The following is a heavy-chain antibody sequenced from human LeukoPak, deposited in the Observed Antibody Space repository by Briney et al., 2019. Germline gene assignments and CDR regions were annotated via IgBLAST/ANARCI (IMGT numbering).Heavy chain of an antibody. CDR1: GYTFTSFG. J-gene: IGHJ5*02. CDR3: ARDREYCSGGSCYSWFDP. Sequence: ASVKVSCKASGYTFTSFGISWVRQAPGQGLEWMGWISAYNGNTNYAQKLQGRVTMTTDTSTSTAYMELRSLRSDDTAVYYCARDREYCSGGSCYSWFDPWGQGTLVTVSS. D-gene: IGHD2-15*01. V-gene: IGHV1-18*01. CDR2: ISAYNGNT.